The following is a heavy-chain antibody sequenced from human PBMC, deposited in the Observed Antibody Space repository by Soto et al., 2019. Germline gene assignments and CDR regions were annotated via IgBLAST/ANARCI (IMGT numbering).Heavy chain of an antibody. J-gene: IGHJ4*02. CDR3: AKNWNWGSLVH. Sequence: SETLSLTCTVSGGSISSSSLYWGWIRQSPGKGLEWIGYVYYSGSTYYNPSLKSRVTISVDTSKNQFSLKLSSVTAEDTAVYYCAKNWNWGSLVHWGQGTLVT. CDR2: VYYSGST. CDR1: GGSISSSSLY. D-gene: IGHD7-27*01. V-gene: IGHV4-39*01.